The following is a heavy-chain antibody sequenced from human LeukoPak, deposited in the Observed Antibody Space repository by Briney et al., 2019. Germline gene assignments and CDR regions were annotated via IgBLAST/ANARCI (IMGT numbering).Heavy chain of an antibody. J-gene: IGHJ4*02. D-gene: IGHD5-12*01. CDR2: ISAYNGNT. V-gene: IGHV1-18*01. CDR3: ARGEFSGYEIDYFDY. Sequence: ASVKVSCKASGYTFTSYGISWVRQAPGQGLEWMGWISAYNGNTNYAQKLQGRVTMTTDTSTSTAYMELRSLRSDDTAVYYCARGEFSGYEIDYFDYWGQGTLVTVSS. CDR1: GYTFTSYG.